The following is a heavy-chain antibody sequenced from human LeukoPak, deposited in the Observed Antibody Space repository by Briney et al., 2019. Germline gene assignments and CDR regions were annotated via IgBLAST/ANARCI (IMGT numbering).Heavy chain of an antibody. CDR3: ARDSGYCSGGSCYGRRDDAFDI. D-gene: IGHD2-15*01. V-gene: IGHV1-18*01. J-gene: IGHJ3*02. Sequence: ASVTVSCKASGYTFTSYGISWVRQAPGQGLEWMGWISAYNGNTNYAQKLQGRVTMTTDTSTSTAYMELRSLRSDDTAVYYCARDSGYCSGGSCYGRRDDAFDIWGQGTLVTVSS. CDR2: ISAYNGNT. CDR1: GYTFTSYG.